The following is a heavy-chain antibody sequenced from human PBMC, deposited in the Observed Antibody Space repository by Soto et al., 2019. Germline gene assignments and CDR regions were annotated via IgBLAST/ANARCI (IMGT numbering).Heavy chain of an antibody. Sequence: QITLKESGPTRVKPTQTLTLTCTFSGFSLSTNGVGLGWIRQPPGKALERLALIYWDDDKRYSPSLKSRLTIPRDPTKNQVVLTVTNTGPVDTATFYCAHRAGPRGNWTGGYFDFWGRGAVFPVSS. V-gene: IGHV2-5*02. CDR1: GFSLSTNGVG. CDR2: IYWDDDK. CDR3: AHRAGPRGNWTGGYFDF. J-gene: IGHJ4*03. D-gene: IGHD1-1*01.